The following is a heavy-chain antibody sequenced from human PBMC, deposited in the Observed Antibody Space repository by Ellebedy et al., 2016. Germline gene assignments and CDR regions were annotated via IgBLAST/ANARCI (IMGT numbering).Heavy chain of an antibody. CDR2: VSGYGGST. D-gene: IGHD2-2*01. Sequence: GESLKISCADSGFTFTSYAMNWVRQAPGKGLEWVSGVSGYGGSTHYADAVKGRFTISRDNSKNTLYLQMNSLRAEDTAIYYCAKIGVEVPAARAFDDWGQGTLVTVSS. J-gene: IGHJ4*02. CDR1: GFTFTSYA. CDR3: AKIGVEVPAARAFDD. V-gene: IGHV3-23*01.